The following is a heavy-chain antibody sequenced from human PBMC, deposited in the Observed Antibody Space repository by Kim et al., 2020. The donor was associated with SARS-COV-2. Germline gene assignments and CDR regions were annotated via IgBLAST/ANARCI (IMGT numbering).Heavy chain of an antibody. CDR1: GFTFSSYW. J-gene: IGHJ4*02. D-gene: IGHD3-3*01. V-gene: IGHV3-74*01. CDR3: ARDLGWLLYDY. CDR2: IKTDGSTT. Sequence: GGSLRLSCAASGFTFSSYWMHWVRQAPGKGLVWVSRIKTDGSTTIYADSVKGRFTISRDNAKNTLYLQMNSLRAEDTAVYYCARDLGWLLYDYWGQGTLVTVS.